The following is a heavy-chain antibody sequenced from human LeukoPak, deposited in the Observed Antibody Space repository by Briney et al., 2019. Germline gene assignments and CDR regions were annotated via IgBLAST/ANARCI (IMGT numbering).Heavy chain of an antibody. CDR2: IKQDGSEK. Sequence: GGSLRLSCAASGFSFSSYWMSWVRQAPGKGLEWVANIKQDGSEKYYVDSVKGRFTISRDNAQNSLYLQMNSLRAEDTAVYYCVREVMDYYGSGSSYYFDYWGQGTLVTVSS. CDR1: GFSFSSYW. J-gene: IGHJ4*02. V-gene: IGHV3-7*01. CDR3: VREVMDYYGSGSSYYFDY. D-gene: IGHD3-10*01.